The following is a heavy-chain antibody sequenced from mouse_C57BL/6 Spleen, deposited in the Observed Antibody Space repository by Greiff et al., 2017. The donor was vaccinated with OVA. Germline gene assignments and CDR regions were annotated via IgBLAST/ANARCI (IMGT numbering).Heavy chain of an antibody. D-gene: IGHD3-2*02. CDR2: ISSGSSTI. CDR3: ARPGIYYAMDY. V-gene: IGHV5-17*01. CDR1: GFTFSDYG. J-gene: IGHJ4*01. Sequence: EVQRVESGGGLVKPGGSLKLSCAASGFTFSDYGMHWVRQAPEQGLEWVAYISSGSSTIYYADTVKGRFTISRDNAKNTLFLQMTSLRSEDTAMYYCARPGIYYAMDYWGQGTSVTVSS.